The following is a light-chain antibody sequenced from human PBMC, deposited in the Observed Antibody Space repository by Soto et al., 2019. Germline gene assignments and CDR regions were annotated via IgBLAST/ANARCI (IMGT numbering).Light chain of an antibody. J-gene: IGLJ1*01. V-gene: IGLV2-8*01. CDR3: SSYAGSNNFV. CDR1: SRDVGGYNY. CDR2: AVT. Sequence: QSALTQPPSASGSPGQSVTISWTGTSRDVGGYNYVSLYQQYPGKAPQLLIYAVTKRPSGVPHRFSGSKSGYTASLTVSGPQAEDEADYYGSSYAGSNNFVFGTGTQLTVL.